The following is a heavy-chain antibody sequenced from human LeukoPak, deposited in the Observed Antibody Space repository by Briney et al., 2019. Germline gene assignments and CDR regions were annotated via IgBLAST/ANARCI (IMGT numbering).Heavy chain of an antibody. D-gene: IGHD6-25*01. Sequence: ASVTVSCKASGYTFTSYYMHWVRQAPGQGLEWMGIINPSGGSTSYAQKFQGRVTMTRDMSTSTVYMELSSLRSEDTAVYFCARVGSAAATADYWGQGTLVTVSS. CDR3: ARVGSAAATADY. CDR1: GYTFTSYY. CDR2: INPSGGST. V-gene: IGHV1-46*01. J-gene: IGHJ4*02.